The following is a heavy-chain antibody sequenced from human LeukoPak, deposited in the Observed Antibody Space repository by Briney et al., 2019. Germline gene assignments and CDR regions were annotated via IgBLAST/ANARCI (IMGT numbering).Heavy chain of an antibody. J-gene: IGHJ4*02. CDR1: GFTFSDYY. CDR2: ISSSGSTI. D-gene: IGHD6-19*01. V-gene: IGHV3-11*04. CDR3: ARNTPGIAVAFDY. Sequence: GGSLRLSCAASGFTFSDYYMSWIRQAPGKGLEWVSYISSSGSTIYYADSVKGRFTISRDNSKNTLYLQMNSLRAEDTAVYYCARNTPGIAVAFDYWGQGTLVTVSS.